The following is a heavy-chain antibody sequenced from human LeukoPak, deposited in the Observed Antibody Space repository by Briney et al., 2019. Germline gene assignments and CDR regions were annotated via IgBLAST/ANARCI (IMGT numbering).Heavy chain of an antibody. D-gene: IGHD6-6*01. J-gene: IGHJ4*02. CDR2: ISRSGDTT. CDR1: GFTFSTYA. CDR3: AKARGYSSSSFLDY. V-gene: IGHV3-23*01. Sequence: GGSLRLSCAASGFTFSTYAMSWVRQAPGKGLEWVSAISRSGDTTFYADSVKGRFTISRDNSKNTLYLQMNSLRAEDTAVYYCAKARGYSSSSFLDYWGQGTLVTVSS.